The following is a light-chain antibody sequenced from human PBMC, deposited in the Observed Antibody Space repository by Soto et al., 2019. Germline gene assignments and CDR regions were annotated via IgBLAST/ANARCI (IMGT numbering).Light chain of an antibody. V-gene: IGKV3-15*01. CDR2: GAS. CDR3: QQYNNWPPDRT. J-gene: IGKJ1*01. Sequence: EIVMTQSPATLSVSPGDRAALSCRASQSVGSNLAWYQQKPGQAPRLLIYGASTRATGIPARFSGSGSGTEFTRTISRLQSEDFAIYFCQQYNNWPPDRTFGQGTKVEIK. CDR1: QSVGSN.